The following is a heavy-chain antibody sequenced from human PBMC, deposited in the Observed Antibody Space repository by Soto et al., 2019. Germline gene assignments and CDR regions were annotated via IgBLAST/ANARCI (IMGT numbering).Heavy chain of an antibody. V-gene: IGHV4-31*03. CDR2: IYYSGRT. CDR1: GGSISSGGYY. D-gene: IGHD2-21*02. J-gene: IGHJ4*02. CDR3: ASYDCGGDCYSPLGFDY. Sequence: QVQLQESGPGLVKPSQTLSLTCTVSGGSISSGGYYWSWIRQHPGKGLEWIGYIYYSGRTYYNPSLKSRVTISVDTSKNPFSLKLSYVTAADTAVYYCASYDCGGDCYSPLGFDYWGQGTLVTVSS.